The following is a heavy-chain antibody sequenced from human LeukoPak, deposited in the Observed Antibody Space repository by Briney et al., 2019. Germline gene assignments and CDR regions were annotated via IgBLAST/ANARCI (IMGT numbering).Heavy chain of an antibody. Sequence: GGSLRLSCIASGFTFGDYAVSWFRQAPRQGLEWVGFIRNKAFDGSTVYAASVKGRFTISRDDSEGIAYLQMNSLKSEDTAVYYCTRDEYGSGSPFDPWGQGTLVTVSS. J-gene: IGHJ5*02. D-gene: IGHD3-10*01. CDR1: GFTFGDYA. CDR2: IRNKAFDGST. CDR3: TRDEYGSGSPFDP. V-gene: IGHV3-49*03.